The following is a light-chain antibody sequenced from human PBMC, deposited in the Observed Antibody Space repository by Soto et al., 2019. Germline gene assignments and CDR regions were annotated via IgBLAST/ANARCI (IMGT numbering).Light chain of an antibody. V-gene: IGLV1-47*02. CDR2: SNS. Sequence: QSVLTQPPSASGTPGQRVTISCSGRRSNIGTNYVYWYQQFPGTAPKLLIYSNSHRPSGVPDRFSGSKSGTSASLAISGLRSDDGADYYCAAGDDSLGGPVFGGGTKVTVL. J-gene: IGLJ3*02. CDR1: RSNIGTNY. CDR3: AAGDDSLGGPV.